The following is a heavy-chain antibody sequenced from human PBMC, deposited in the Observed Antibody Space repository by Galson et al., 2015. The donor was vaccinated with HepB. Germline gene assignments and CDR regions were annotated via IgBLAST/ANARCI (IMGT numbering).Heavy chain of an antibody. CDR1: GGXXSSGGXX. CDR2: IYNSGXX. CDR3: ARTQGVPLDI. Sequence: TCXVSGGXXSSGGXXWSWXXXPPGKGLXXXGYIYNSGXXYYNPSLKXRXTIXXDTSXNQFSLKLSPFTAAGXAVYYXARTQGVPLDIWGQGTXVTGSS. J-gene: IGHJ3*02. D-gene: IGHD3-16*01. V-gene: IGHV4-30-4*07.